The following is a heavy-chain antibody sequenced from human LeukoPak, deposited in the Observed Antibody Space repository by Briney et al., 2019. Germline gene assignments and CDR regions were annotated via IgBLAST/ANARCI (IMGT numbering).Heavy chain of an antibody. V-gene: IGHV4-39*07. Sequence: SETLSLTCTVSGGSISSSSYYWGWIRQPPGKGLEWIGSIYYSGSTNYNPSLKSRVTISVDTSKNQFSLKLSSVTAADTAVYYCASSYHPAYDFWSGYPADYGMDVWGQGTTVTVSS. CDR2: IYYSGST. CDR3: ASSYHPAYDFWSGYPADYGMDV. J-gene: IGHJ6*02. D-gene: IGHD3-3*01. CDR1: GGSISSSSYY.